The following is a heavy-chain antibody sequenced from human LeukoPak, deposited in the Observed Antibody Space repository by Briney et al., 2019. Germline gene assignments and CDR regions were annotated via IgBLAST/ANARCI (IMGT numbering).Heavy chain of an antibody. D-gene: IGHD4-17*01. Sequence: GGSLRLSCAASGFTVSSNYMGWVRPASGKGLEWVSVIYSGGSTYYADSVKGRFTISRDNSKNTLYLQMNSLRAEDTAVYYCARVPANDYGDYFDYWGQGTLVTVSS. CDR3: ARVPANDYGDYFDY. V-gene: IGHV3-66*01. CDR1: GFTVSSNY. J-gene: IGHJ4*02. CDR2: IYSGGST.